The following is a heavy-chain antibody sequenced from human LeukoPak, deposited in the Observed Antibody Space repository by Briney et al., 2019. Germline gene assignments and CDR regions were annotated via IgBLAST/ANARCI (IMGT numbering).Heavy chain of an antibody. CDR2: ISGGAGGA. Sequence: PGRSLRLSCAASGFTFSSYGMYWVRQAPGKGLEWVSSISGGAGGASYTDSVKGRFTMSRDNSKNTLYLQMNSLRAEDTAVYYCAKDGGYGSGNYYPDYWGQGTLVTVSS. CDR3: AKDGGYGSGNYYPDY. V-gene: IGHV3-23*01. J-gene: IGHJ4*02. CDR1: GFTFSSYG. D-gene: IGHD3-10*01.